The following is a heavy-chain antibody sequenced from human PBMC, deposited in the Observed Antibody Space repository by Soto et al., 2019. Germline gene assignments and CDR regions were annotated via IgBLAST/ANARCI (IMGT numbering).Heavy chain of an antibody. D-gene: IGHD2-2*01. V-gene: IGHV5-51*01. CDR2: IYPGDSDT. J-gene: IGHJ6*02. Sequence: PGESLKISCKGSGYSFTSYWIGWVRQMPGKGLEWMGIIYPGDSDTRYSPSFQGQVTISADKSISTAYLQWSSLKASDTAMYYCARHGGVCSSTSCYYYYYGMDVWGQGTTVTVSS. CDR3: ARHGGVCSSTSCYYYYYGMDV. CDR1: GYSFTSYW.